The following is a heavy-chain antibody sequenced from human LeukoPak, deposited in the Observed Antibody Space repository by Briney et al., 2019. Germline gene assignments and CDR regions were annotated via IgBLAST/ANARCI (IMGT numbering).Heavy chain of an antibody. V-gene: IGHV3-7*01. CDR3: AKVRRGYSSSWYYFDY. Sequence: PGGSLRLSCAASGFTFSSYWMSWVRQAPGKGLEWVASIKQDGSDKYYADSVKGRFTISRDNSKNTLYLQMNSLRAEDTAVYYCAKVRRGYSSSWYYFDYWGQGTLVTVSS. CDR2: IKQDGSDK. CDR1: GFTFSSYW. J-gene: IGHJ4*02. D-gene: IGHD6-13*01.